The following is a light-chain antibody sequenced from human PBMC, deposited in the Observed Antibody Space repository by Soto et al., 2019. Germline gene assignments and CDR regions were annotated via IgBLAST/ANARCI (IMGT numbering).Light chain of an antibody. Sequence: IQLTQSPSSLSASVGDRVTLTCLASQGISNYLAWYQQKPGKAPKLLIYIASTLQGGVPSRFSGSGSGTDFTLTISSLQPDDFATYYCQHYNSYSEAFGQGTKVDIK. CDR3: QHYNSYSEA. V-gene: IGKV1-9*01. CDR1: QGISNY. CDR2: IAS. J-gene: IGKJ1*01.